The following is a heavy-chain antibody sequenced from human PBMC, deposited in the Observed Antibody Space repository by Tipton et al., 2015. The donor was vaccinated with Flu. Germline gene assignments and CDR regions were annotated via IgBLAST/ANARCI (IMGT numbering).Heavy chain of an antibody. CDR1: GGSISNYY. CDR3: ARHRSSARGWLAP. V-gene: IGHV4-59*08. CDR2: SYSSGST. J-gene: IGHJ5*02. Sequence: TLSLTCTVSGGSISNYYWSWIRQPPGKGLEWIGYSYSSGSTNYSPSLKSRVTISVDTSKNQFSLKVNPVTAADTAVSYCARHRSSARGWLAPWGQGTLVTDSS. D-gene: IGHD3-10*01.